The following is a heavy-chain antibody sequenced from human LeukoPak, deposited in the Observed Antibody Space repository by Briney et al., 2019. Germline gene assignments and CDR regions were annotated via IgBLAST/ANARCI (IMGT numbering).Heavy chain of an antibody. V-gene: IGHV3-7*01. D-gene: IGHD3-22*01. CDR2: IKQDGSEK. CDR3: AREGASTYYYDSSGYEVGY. Sequence: GGSLRLSCAASGFTFSSYWMSRVRQAPGKGLEWVANIKQDGSEKYYVDSVKGRFTISRDNAKNSLYLQMNSLRAEDTAVYYCAREGASTYYYDSSGYEVGYWGQGTLVTVSS. J-gene: IGHJ4*02. CDR1: GFTFSSYW.